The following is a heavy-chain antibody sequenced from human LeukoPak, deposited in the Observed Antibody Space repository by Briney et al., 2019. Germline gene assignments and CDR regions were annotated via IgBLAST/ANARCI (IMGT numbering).Heavy chain of an antibody. V-gene: IGHV3-23*01. CDR1: GFTFSSYA. CDR2: ISDSGSST. J-gene: IGHJ4*02. D-gene: IGHD1-26*01. CDR3: AKDLGNSGSSSD. Sequence: GGSLRLSCAASGFTFSSYAMSWVRQAPGKGLEWVSTISDSGSSTYFADSVKGRFAISRDNSKYTLYLQMNSQRAEDTAVYYCAKDLGNSGSSSDWGQGTLVTVSS.